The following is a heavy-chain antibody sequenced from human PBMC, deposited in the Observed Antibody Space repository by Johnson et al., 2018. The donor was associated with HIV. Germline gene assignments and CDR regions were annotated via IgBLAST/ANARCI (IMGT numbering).Heavy chain of an antibody. Sequence: QVQLVESGGGVVRPGESLGLSCAASGSTFSDYYMSWIRQAPGKGLEWVSYISGSGGTIYYADSVKGRFTISRDNAMNSVYLQMDTLRAGDTAVYYCAREWLYGFDIWGQGTMVTVSS. CDR3: AREWLYGFDI. J-gene: IGHJ3*02. CDR2: ISGSGGTI. D-gene: IGHD5-24*01. CDR1: GSTFSDYY. V-gene: IGHV3-11*01.